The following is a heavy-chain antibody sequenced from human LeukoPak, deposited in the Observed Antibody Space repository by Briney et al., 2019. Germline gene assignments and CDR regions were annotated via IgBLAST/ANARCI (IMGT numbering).Heavy chain of an antibody. V-gene: IGHV1-46*01. CDR1: GYTFTMYY. CDR3: ARGPEYYYDSSGSWGYYYYGMDV. CDR2: INASDGAT. D-gene: IGHD3-22*01. J-gene: IGHJ6*02. Sequence: ASVKVSCKASGYTFTMYYIHWVRQAPGQGLEWMGMINASDGATTYAQKFQGRVTITADKSTSTAYMELSCLRSEDTAVYYCARGPEYYYDSSGSWGYYYYGMDVWGQGTTVTVSS.